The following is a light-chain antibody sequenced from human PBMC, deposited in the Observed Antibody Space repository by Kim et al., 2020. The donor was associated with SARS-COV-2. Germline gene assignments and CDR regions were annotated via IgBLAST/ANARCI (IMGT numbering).Light chain of an antibody. Sequence: SASVGDRVNITCRASQNIGHLLAWYQQKPGKAPKLLIYWASTLESGVPSRFSGSRSGTEFTLTISSLQPDDFATYYCQQFNSYPYTFGQGTKLEI. CDR1: QNIGHL. CDR2: WAS. J-gene: IGKJ2*01. CDR3: QQFNSYPYT. V-gene: IGKV1-5*03.